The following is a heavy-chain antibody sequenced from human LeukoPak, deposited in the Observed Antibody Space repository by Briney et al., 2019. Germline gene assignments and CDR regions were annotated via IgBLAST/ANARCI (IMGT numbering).Heavy chain of an antibody. CDR2: IYYSGST. V-gene: IGHV4-30-4*08. J-gene: IGHJ6*03. Sequence: SETLSLTCTVSGGSISSGDYYWSWIRQPPGKGLEWIGYIYYSGSTYYNPSLKSRVTISVDTSKNQFSLKLSSVTAADTAVYYCARDRIAAAGTNYYYMDVWGKGTMVTVSS. CDR1: GGSISSGDYY. CDR3: ARDRIAAAGTNYYYMDV. D-gene: IGHD6-13*01.